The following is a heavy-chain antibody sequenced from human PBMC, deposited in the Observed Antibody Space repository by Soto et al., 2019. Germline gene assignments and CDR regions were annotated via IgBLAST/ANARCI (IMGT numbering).Heavy chain of an antibody. CDR3: ASGHDAYKVRY. Sequence: SEPLSPTFNSSGRAIRNGGPGAYWTLHRRLPGKGLEWIGYIYYTGNTYYNPSLKSRPTISIDTSENQFSLKLTSVTAADTAVYFCASGHDAYKVRYWGQGTLVTVSS. CDR2: IYYTGNT. D-gene: IGHD1-1*01. CDR1: GRAIRNGGPGAY. J-gene: IGHJ4*02. V-gene: IGHV4-31*03.